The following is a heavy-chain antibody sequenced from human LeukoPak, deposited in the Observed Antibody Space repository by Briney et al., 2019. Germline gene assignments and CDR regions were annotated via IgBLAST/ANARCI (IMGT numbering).Heavy chain of an antibody. CDR2: ISSSGSTI. J-gene: IGHJ6*02. Sequence: GGPLRLSCAASGFTFSDYYMSWIRQAPGKGLEWVSYISSSGSTIYYADSVKGRFTISRDNAKNSLYLQMNSLRAEDTAVYYCARDRGSGYNYYYYYGMDVWGQGTTVTVSS. CDR1: GFTFSDYY. V-gene: IGHV3-11*01. CDR3: ARDRGSGYNYYYYYGMDV. D-gene: IGHD5-12*01.